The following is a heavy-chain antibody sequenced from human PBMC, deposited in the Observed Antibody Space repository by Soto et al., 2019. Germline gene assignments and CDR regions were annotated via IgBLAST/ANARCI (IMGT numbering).Heavy chain of an antibody. D-gene: IGHD2-15*01. CDR2: FSLSGTT. V-gene: IGHV4-4*07. CDR3: ARGMTPLGAPAWYYFDS. CDR1: GASITGSSY. J-gene: IGHJ4*02. Sequence: SETLSLSCTVSGASITGSSYWSWIRQPAGKGLEWIGRFSLSGTTNYNPSLRGRVTMSADVSKNQFSLRLTSVTAADTALYYCARGMTPLGAPAWYYFDSWGQGTLVTVSS.